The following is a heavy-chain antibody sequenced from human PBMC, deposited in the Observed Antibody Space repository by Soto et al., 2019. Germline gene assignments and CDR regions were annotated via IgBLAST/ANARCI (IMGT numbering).Heavy chain of an antibody. CDR1: GFTFSNAW. CDR2: IKSKTHIGKT. J-gene: IGHJ6*02. V-gene: IGHV3-15*01. Sequence: GGSLRLSCAASGFTFSNAWMSWVRQAPGKGLEWVGGIKSKTHIGKTDDAANGKGRFTISRADSKNTLYLQLNSMNNADAAVYYYTTRELVGVTVYYYGMDVWGQGTTVTVSS. D-gene: IGHD1-26*01. CDR3: TTRELVGVTVYYYGMDV.